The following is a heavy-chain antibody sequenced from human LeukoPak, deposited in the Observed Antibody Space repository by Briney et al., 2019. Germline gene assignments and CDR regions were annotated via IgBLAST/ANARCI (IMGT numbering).Heavy chain of an antibody. CDR3: AKEGSSGWIPTRHFDH. J-gene: IGHJ4*02. Sequence: GGSLRLSCAASGITFSSYPMTWVRQASGKGLEWVSTISGSGGSTYYADSVKGRFTISRDNAKNTLSLQMSSLRAEDTAVYYCAKEGSSGWIPTRHFDHWGLGTLVTVSS. CDR1: GITFSSYP. V-gene: IGHV3-23*01. D-gene: IGHD6-19*01. CDR2: ISGSGGST.